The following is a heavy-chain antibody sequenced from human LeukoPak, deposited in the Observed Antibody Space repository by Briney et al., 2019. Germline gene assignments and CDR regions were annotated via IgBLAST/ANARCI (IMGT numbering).Heavy chain of an antibody. CDR1: GGSCSGYY. V-gene: IGHV4-34*01. D-gene: IGHD6-19*01. J-gene: IGHJ4*02. Sequence: SETLALTGAVYGGSCSGYYWSWIRQPPEKGLEWIGEINHSGSTNYNPSLKSRVTISVDTSKNQFSLKLSSVTAADTAVYYCARDYPYSSGWQAFDYWGQGTPVTVSS. CDR3: ARDYPYSSGWQAFDY. CDR2: INHSGST.